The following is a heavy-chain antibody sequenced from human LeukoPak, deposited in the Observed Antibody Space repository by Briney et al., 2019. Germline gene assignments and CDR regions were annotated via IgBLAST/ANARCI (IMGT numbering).Heavy chain of an antibody. D-gene: IGHD3-3*01. CDR3: ARVSSLDYDFWSGYPTDAFDI. J-gene: IGHJ3*02. V-gene: IGHV4-61*02. CDR2: ST. Sequence: STNYNPSLKSRVTISVDTSKNQFSLKLSSVTAADTAVYYCARVSSLDYDFWSGYPTDAFDIWGQGTMVTVSS.